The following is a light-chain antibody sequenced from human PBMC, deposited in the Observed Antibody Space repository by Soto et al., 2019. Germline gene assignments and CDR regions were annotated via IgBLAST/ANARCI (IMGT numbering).Light chain of an antibody. J-gene: IGLJ1*01. CDR2: GVS. Sequence: QSALTQPASVSGSPGQSITISCTGTSSDVGGYNYVSWYQQHPGRVPKLMIFGVSDRPSGVSNRFSGSKSGNTASLTISGLQAEDEADYFCTSYTNTGTLYVFGTGTKLTAL. CDR1: SSDVGGYNY. V-gene: IGLV2-14*03. CDR3: TSYTNTGTLYV.